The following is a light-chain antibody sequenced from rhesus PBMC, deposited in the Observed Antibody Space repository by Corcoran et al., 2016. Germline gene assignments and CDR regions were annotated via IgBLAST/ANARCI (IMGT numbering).Light chain of an antibody. CDR1: QSVSSS. V-gene: IGKV3-24*04. CDR2: SES. J-gene: IGKJ4*01. CDR3: LQSSNWPT. Sequence: EIVMTQSPATLALSLGERATLSCRASQSVSSSLAWYQHKPGQAPRPRTTSESRRATGIPDRFRGSGSGTDGTLTIRSLETENVGVYFCLQSSNWPTFGGMTKVEIK.